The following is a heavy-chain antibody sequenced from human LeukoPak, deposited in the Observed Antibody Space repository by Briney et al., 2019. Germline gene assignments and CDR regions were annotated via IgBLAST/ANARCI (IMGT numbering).Heavy chain of an antibody. V-gene: IGHV3-23*01. CDR3: AKDLSLRSSDWYPGFDY. CDR1: GFTFSTYA. J-gene: IGHJ4*02. D-gene: IGHD6-19*01. CDR2: IGSGGST. Sequence: GGSLRLSCAASGFTFSTYAMGWVRQAPGKGLEWVSVIGSGGSTYSADSVTGRFTISRDNSKNTLYLQMNSLRAEDTAVYYCAKDLSLRSSDWYPGFDYWGQGTLVTVSS.